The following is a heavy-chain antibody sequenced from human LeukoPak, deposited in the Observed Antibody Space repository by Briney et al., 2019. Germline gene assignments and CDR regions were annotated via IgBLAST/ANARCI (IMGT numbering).Heavy chain of an antibody. V-gene: IGHV3-48*03. D-gene: IGHD3-22*01. Sequence: GESLRLSCAASGFTFNNYGMIWVRQAPGKGLEWVSYISSSGSTIYYADSVKGRFTISRDNAKNSLYLQMNSLRAEDTAVYYCARATYYDSSGYPLDYWGQGTLVTVSS. CDR3: ARATYYDSSGYPLDY. CDR1: GFTFNNYG. CDR2: ISSSGSTI. J-gene: IGHJ4*02.